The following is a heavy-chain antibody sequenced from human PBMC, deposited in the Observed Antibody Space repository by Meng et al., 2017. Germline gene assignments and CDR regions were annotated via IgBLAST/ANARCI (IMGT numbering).Heavy chain of an antibody. J-gene: IGHJ6*02. Sequence: GESLKISCAASGFTFSSYAMSWVRQAPGKGLEWVSAISGSGGSTYYADSVKGRFTISRDNSKNTLYLQMNSLRAEDTAVYYCAKEPTVTTFYYYYGMDVWGQGTTVTVS. CDR3: AKEPTVTTFYYYYGMDV. D-gene: IGHD4-17*01. V-gene: IGHV3-23*01. CDR2: ISGSGGST. CDR1: GFTFSSYA.